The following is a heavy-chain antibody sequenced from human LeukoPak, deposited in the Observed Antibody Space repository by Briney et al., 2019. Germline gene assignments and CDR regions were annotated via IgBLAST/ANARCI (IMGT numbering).Heavy chain of an antibody. D-gene: IGHD3-22*01. J-gene: IGHJ3*02. CDR2: ISGSGGST. Sequence: GGSLRLSCAASGFTFTSYAMSWVRQAPGKGLEWVSAISGSGGSTYYADSVKGRFTISRDNSKNTLYLQMNSLRAEDTAAYYCAKDFGIVVVFDAFDIWGQGTMVTVSS. CDR3: AKDFGIVVVFDAFDI. V-gene: IGHV3-23*01. CDR1: GFTFTSYA.